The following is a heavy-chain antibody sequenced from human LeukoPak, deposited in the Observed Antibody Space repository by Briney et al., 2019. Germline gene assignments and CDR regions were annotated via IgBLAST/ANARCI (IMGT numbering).Heavy chain of an antibody. CDR1: GGSISSYY. Sequence: PSETLSLTCTVSGGSISSYYWNWSRQPPGKGLEWIGYIYYSGSTNYNPSLKSRVTISVDTSKNQFSLRLSSVAAAVTAVYYCARGGWYPESFQHWGQGALVTVSS. CDR3: ARGGWYPESFQH. D-gene: IGHD6-19*01. CDR2: IYYSGST. V-gene: IGHV4-59*01. J-gene: IGHJ1*01.